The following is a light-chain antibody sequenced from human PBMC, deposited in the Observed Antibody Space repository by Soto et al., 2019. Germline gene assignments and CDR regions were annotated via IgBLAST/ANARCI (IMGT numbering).Light chain of an antibody. Sequence: DIQMTQSPSSVSASVGDRVTITCRASQSLSNWLAWYQQKPGKAPKVLISVTSRLQSGVPSRFSGSGSGTDFTLTISSLQPEDSATYYCQQGKSFPLTFGGGTKVESK. CDR2: VTS. CDR1: QSLSNW. J-gene: IGKJ4*01. V-gene: IGKV1-12*01. CDR3: QQGKSFPLT.